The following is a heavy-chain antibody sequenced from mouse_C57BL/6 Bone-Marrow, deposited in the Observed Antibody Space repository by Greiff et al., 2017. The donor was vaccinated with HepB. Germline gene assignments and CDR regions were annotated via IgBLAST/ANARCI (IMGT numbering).Heavy chain of an antibody. CDR3: ARESLVY. CDR2: IYPGSGST. V-gene: IGHV1-55*01. D-gene: IGHD4-1*01. CDR1: GYTFTSYW. J-gene: IGHJ3*01. Sequence: QVHVKQPGAELVKPGASVKMSCKASGYTFTSYWITWVKQRPGQGLEWIGDIYPGSGSTNYNEKFKSKATLTVDTSSSTAYMQLSSLTSEDSAVYYCARESLVYWGQGTLVTVSA.